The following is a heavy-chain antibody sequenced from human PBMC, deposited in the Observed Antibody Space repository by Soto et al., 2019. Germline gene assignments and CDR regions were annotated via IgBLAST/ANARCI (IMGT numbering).Heavy chain of an antibody. D-gene: IGHD3-3*01. V-gene: IGHV1-8*01. J-gene: IGHJ6*03. Sequence: ASVKVSCKASGYTFTRYDINWVRQATGQGLEWMGWMNPNSGNTGYAQKFQGRVTMTRNTSISTAYMELSSLRSEDTAVYYCARAPAAPYDFCFCYYNYYYYYMDVCGKATRVRVS. CDR3: ARAPAAPYDFCFCYYNYYYYYMDV. CDR2: MNPNSGNT. CDR1: GYTFTRYD.